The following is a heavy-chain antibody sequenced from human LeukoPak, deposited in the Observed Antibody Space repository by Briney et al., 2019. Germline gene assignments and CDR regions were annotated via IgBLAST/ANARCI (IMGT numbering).Heavy chain of an antibody. D-gene: IGHD3-22*01. V-gene: IGHV3-15*01. Sequence: GGSLRLSCGASGFSFTTAWMSWVRQAPGKGLEWVARIKSDGAVDYASPVKGRLTISKDYSKNKLYLQMNSLKVEDTAVYYCVIDDYDDYSGTREADYFDYWGQGTLVTVSS. CDR2: IKSDGAV. J-gene: IGHJ4*02. CDR1: GFSFTTAW. CDR3: VIDDYDDYSGTREADYFDY.